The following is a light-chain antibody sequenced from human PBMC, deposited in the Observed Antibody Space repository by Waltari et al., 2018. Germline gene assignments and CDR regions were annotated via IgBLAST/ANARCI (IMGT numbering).Light chain of an antibody. V-gene: IGLV1-47*01. J-gene: IGLJ2*01. CDR2: RND. Sequence: QSVLTQPPSASGAPGQEIIISCSGRSSNIGDTYVYWFQQLPGTAPNRPIYRNDQRPSGVPDRFSGSKSGTSASLAISGLRPEDEANYYCATWDDSLSGSLFGGGTKLTVL. CDR1: SSNIGDTY. CDR3: ATWDDSLSGSL.